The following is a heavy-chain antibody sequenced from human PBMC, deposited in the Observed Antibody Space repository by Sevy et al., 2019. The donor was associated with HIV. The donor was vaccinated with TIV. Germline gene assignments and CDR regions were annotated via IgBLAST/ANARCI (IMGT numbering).Heavy chain of an antibody. CDR1: GGSISSYY. Sequence: SETLSLTCTVSGGSISSYYWSWIRQPPGKGLEWIGYIYYSGSTNYNPALNSRVTISVDTSKNQFSLKLSSVTAADTAVYYCARIPTTYYYDSSCYYPPQGWFDPWGQGTLVTVSS. V-gene: IGHV4-59*01. CDR3: ARIPTTYYYDSSCYYPPQGWFDP. D-gene: IGHD3-22*01. J-gene: IGHJ5*02. CDR2: IYYSGST.